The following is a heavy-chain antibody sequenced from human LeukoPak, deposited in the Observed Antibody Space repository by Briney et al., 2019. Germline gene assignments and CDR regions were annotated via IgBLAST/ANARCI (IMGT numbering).Heavy chain of an antibody. Sequence: PSGTLSLTCAVSGGSISSSNWWSWVRQPPGKWLEWIGEIYHSGSTNYNPSLKSRVTISVDKSKNQFSLKLSSVTAADTAVYYCARAYSPPQWSPFDYWGQGTLVTVSS. J-gene: IGHJ4*02. V-gene: IGHV4-4*02. CDR1: GGSISSSNW. CDR3: ARAYSPPQWSPFDY. D-gene: IGHD6-13*01. CDR2: IYHSGST.